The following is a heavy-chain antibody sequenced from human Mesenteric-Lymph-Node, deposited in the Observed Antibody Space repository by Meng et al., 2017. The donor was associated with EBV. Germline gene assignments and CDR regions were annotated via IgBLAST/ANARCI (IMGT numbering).Heavy chain of an antibody. CDR3: VRVVSGFGAY. V-gene: IGHV3-11*01. D-gene: IGHD3-10*01. Sequence: HVQLGEFGGGLVKPGGSLRLCCAVSGVTLSDYDMSWIRQAPGKGLEWVTYMSSSGNIIYYGDSVKGRFTISRDNAKRSLYLQMNSLRVEDTAVYYCVRVVSGFGAYWGQGTLVTVSS. J-gene: IGHJ4*02. CDR1: GVTLSDYD. CDR2: MSSSGNII.